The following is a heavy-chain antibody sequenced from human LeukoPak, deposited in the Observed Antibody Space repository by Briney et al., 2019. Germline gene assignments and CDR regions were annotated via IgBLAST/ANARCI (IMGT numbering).Heavy chain of an antibody. CDR2: ISWNSGSI. Sequence: GGSLRLFCSTSGFTFYDYALHWVREAPGKGLGGVSGISWNSGSIGYADSVKGRFTISRDNAKNSLYLQMNSLRAEDTALYYCAKDQGLGWFDPWGQGTLVTVSS. CDR3: AKDQGLGWFDP. CDR1: GFTFYDYA. D-gene: IGHD3-3*01. J-gene: IGHJ5*02. V-gene: IGHV3-9*01.